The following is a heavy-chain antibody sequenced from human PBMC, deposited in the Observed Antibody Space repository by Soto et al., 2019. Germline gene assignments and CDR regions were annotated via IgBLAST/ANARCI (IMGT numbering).Heavy chain of an antibody. Sequence: EVQLVESGGCLVKPGGSLRLSCAASGFTFSNAWLSWVRQDQVKGLEWVGRIKSKTDGGTTDYAAPVKDRFTISRDDSKNTLYLQMNSLKTEDTAVYYCTNDVFRSFDWNLHGGKGTLVPVSS. V-gene: IGHV3-15*01. J-gene: IGHJ4*02. CDR1: GFTFSNAW. CDR2: IKSKTDGGTT. D-gene: IGHD3-9*01. CDR3: TNDVFRSFDWNLH.